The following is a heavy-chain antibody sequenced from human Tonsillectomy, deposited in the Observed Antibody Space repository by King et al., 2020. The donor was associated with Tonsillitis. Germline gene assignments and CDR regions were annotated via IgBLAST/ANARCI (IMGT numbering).Heavy chain of an antibody. J-gene: IGHJ5*02. CDR2: IYYDGSEK. CDR3: ARGWAPTVNPNWFDP. D-gene: IGHD1-1*01. V-gene: IGHV3-33*08. Sequence: VQLVESGGGVVQPGTSLRLSCAASGFTFSSCNMHWLRQAPGKGLEWVAVIYYDGSEKFYADSVKGRFTVSRDNSEDTLDLQMNSLRVEDTAVYYCARGWAPTVNPNWFDPWGQGALVIVSS. CDR1: GFTFSSCN.